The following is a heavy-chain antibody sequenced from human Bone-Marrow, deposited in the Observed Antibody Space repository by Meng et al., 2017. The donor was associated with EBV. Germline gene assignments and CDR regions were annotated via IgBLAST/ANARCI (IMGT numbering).Heavy chain of an antibody. Sequence: EVGLLASGVGLVQPGGSLRISCAASGFTFRSQAMYWVRQAPGKGLEWVSGIYQRGSSAYYADSVKGRFTVSRDNSKNMLYLQMNSLRAEDTALYYCAKNSGLDYWGQGTLVTVSS. CDR2: IYQRGSSA. CDR3: AKNSGLDY. CDR1: GFTFRSQA. V-gene: IGHV3-23*05. J-gene: IGHJ4*02.